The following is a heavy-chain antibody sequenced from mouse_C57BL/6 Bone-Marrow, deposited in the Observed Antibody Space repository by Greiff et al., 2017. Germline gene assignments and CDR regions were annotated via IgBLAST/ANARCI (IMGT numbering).Heavy chain of an antibody. V-gene: IGHV1-55*01. D-gene: IGHD1-1*01. J-gene: IGHJ2*01. CDR1: GYTFTSYW. CDR3: ARWHYYGSSCRYGDY. CDR2: IYPGSGST. Sequence: QVQLQQSGAELVKPGASVTMSCKASGYTFTSYWITWVKQRPGQGLEWIGDIYPGSGSTNYNEKFKSKATLTVDTSTSTAYMQLSSLKSEDSAIYYGARWHYYGSSCRYGDYWGQGTTLTVSS.